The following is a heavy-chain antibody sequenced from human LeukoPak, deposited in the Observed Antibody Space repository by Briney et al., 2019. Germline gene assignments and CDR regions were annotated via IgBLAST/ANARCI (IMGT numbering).Heavy chain of an antibody. CDR3: ARVLTDEAYYDSSGYYGY. Sequence: GGSLRLSCAASGFTFSSYSMNWVRQAPGKGLEWVSVIYSGGSTYYADSVKGRFTISRDNSQNTLYLQMNSLRAEDTAVYYCARVLTDEAYYDSSGYYGYWGQGTLVTVSS. CDR2: IYSGGST. J-gene: IGHJ4*02. V-gene: IGHV3-66*01. CDR1: GFTFSSYS. D-gene: IGHD3-22*01.